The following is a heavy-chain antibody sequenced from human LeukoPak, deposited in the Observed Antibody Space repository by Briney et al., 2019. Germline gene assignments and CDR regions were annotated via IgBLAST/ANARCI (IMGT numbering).Heavy chain of an antibody. J-gene: IGHJ4*02. Sequence: ASVKVSCKASGYTFTSYYMHWVRQAPGQGLEWMGIINPSGGSTSYAQKFQGRVTMTRDTSTSTVYMELSSLRSEDTAVYYCAMEYYYGSGSYLADYWGQGTLVTVSS. CDR1: GYTFTSYY. CDR3: AMEYYYGSGSYLADY. V-gene: IGHV1-46*01. CDR2: INPSGGST. D-gene: IGHD3-10*01.